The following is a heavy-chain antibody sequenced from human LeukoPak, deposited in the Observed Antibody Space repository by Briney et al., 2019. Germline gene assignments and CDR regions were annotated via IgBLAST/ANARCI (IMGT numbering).Heavy chain of an antibody. CDR1: GGSISNYH. CDR2: IYYSGST. J-gene: IGHJ1*01. D-gene: IGHD2-15*01. V-gene: IGHV4-59*01. CDR3: ARSERTLFCSGGSCSFQH. Sequence: SETLSLTCTVSGGSISNYHWSWIRQSPGKGLEWIGYIYYSGSTYYNPSLKSRVTISVDTSKNQFSLKLSSVTAADTAVYYCARSERTLFCSGGSCSFQHWGQGTLVTVSS.